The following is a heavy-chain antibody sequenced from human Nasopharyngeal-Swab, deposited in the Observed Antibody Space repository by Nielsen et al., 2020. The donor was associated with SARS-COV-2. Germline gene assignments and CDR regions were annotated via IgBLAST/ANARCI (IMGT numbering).Heavy chain of an antibody. CDR2: ISWDSGNI. J-gene: IGHJ3*01. CDR3: VKDNLLRAFDL. D-gene: IGHD2-15*01. Sequence: LKISCAASGFTLDDYAIHWVRQAPGRGLEWVSGISWDSGNIGYADSVKGRFTISRDNAKNSLYLQMNSLRAEDTALYYCVKDNLLRAFDLWGQGTMVTVSS. V-gene: IGHV3-9*01. CDR1: GFTLDDYA.